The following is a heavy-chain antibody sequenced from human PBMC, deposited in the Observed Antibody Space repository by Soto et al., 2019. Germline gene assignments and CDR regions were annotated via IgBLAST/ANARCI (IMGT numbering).Heavy chain of an antibody. CDR1: GFTVSGFY. J-gene: IGHJ4*02. D-gene: IGHD4-4*01. Sequence: EVQLVESGGGLIQPGGSLRLSCVASGFTVSGFYMSWLRQAPGKGREWVSVIHSGGGTSYADYVKGRFTISRNNSKNTLYLHMDSLRPEATAVYYCARTTPYDYTHSGDVLDSWGQGTLVTVSS. CDR3: ARTTPYDYTHSGDVLDS. CDR2: IHSGGGT. V-gene: IGHV3-53*01.